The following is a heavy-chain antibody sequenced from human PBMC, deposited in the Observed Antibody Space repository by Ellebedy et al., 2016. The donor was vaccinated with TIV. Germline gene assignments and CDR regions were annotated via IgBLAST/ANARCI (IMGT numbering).Heavy chain of an antibody. D-gene: IGHD3-3*01. CDR1: GGSVSSGSSY. J-gene: IGHJ6*02. V-gene: IGHV4-61*01. Sequence: SETLSLXCTVSGGSVSSGSSYWSWIRQPPGKGLEWIGYIYYSGSTNYNPSLKSRVTISVDTSKNQFSLKLSSVTAADTAVYYCARDFTIFGVAARYYYGMDVWGQGTTVTVSS. CDR2: IYYSGST. CDR3: ARDFTIFGVAARYYYGMDV.